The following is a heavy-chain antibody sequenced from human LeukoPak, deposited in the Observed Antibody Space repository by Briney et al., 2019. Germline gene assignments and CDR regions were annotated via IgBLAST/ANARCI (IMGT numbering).Heavy chain of an antibody. V-gene: IGHV1-8*01. CDR1: GYTFTSYD. D-gene: IGHD5-12*01. CDR3: ARGQDIADYFQH. J-gene: IGHJ1*01. Sequence: ASVKVSCKASGYTFTSYDINWVRQATGQGLEWMGWMNPNSGNTGYAQKFQGRVTMTRNTSISTAYMELSSLRSEDTAVYYCARGQDIADYFQHWGQGTLVTVSS. CDR2: MNPNSGNT.